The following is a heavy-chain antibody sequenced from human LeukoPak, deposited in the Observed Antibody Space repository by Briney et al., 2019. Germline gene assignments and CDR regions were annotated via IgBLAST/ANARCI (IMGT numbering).Heavy chain of an antibody. Sequence: SETLSLTCTVSGGSISSGGYYWSWIRQHPGKGQEWIGYIYYSGSTYYNPSLKSRVTISVDTSKNQFSLKLSSVTAADTAVYYCARDLFYCSSTSCSNWFDPWGQGTLVTVSS. CDR1: GGSISSGGYY. J-gene: IGHJ5*02. CDR2: IYYSGST. CDR3: ARDLFYCSSTSCSNWFDP. V-gene: IGHV4-31*03. D-gene: IGHD2-2*01.